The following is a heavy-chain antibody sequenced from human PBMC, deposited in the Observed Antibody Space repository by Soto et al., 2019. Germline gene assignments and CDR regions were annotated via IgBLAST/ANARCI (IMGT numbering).Heavy chain of an antibody. CDR3: ARNYGIGAFDI. CDR1: GGSISSYY. J-gene: IGHJ3*02. Sequence: PSETLSLTCTVSGGSISSYYWSWIRQPPGKGLEWIGYIYYSGSTNYNPSLKSRVTISVDTSKNQFSLKLSSVTAADTAVYYCARNYGIGAFDIRGQGTMVTVSS. CDR2: IYYSGST. V-gene: IGHV4-59*01. D-gene: IGHD3-10*01.